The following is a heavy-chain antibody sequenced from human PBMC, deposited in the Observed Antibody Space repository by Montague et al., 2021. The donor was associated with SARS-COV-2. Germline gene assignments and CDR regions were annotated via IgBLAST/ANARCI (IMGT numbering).Heavy chain of an antibody. CDR3: ARDGERAPMIVVVPVYYNYMDV. Sequence: SLRLSCAASGFTFSSYAMHWVRQAPGKGLEWVAVISYDGSNKYYADSXXGRFTISRDNSKNTLYLQMNSLRAEDTAVYYCARDGERAPMIVVVPVYYNYMDVWGKGTTVTVSS. CDR1: GFTFSSYA. J-gene: IGHJ6*03. V-gene: IGHV3-30*04. D-gene: IGHD3-22*01. CDR2: ISYDGSNK.